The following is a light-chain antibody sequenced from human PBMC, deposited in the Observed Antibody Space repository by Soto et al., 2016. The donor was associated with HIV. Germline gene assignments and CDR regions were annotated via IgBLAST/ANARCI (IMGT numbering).Light chain of an antibody. CDR1: QGINTG. CDR3: QQANSFPLT. CDR2: YAY. J-gene: IGKJ4*01. V-gene: IGKV1-12*01. Sequence: DIQMTQSPSSVSASVGDRVTITCRASQGINTGLAWYQQKPGKAPNLLIYYAYTLQSGVPSRFSGSGSGTDFTLTISSLQPEDFATYFCQQANSFPLTFGGGTKVEDQT.